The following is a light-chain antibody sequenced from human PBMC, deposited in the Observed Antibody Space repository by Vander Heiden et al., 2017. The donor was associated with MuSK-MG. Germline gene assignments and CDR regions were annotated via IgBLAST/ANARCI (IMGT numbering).Light chain of an antibody. CDR3: AAWDDRLNVLV. CDR1: SSNIGNNP. CDR2: YDD. J-gene: IGLJ3*02. Sequence: QSVLTQPPSLSAAPGQSVTIPCSGSSSNIGNNPMNWYQQLPGKAPKLLIFYDDLLPSGVSDRFSCSKSGTSASLAISGLQSEDEAVYYCAAWDDRLNVLVFGGGTKLTVL. V-gene: IGLV1-36*01.